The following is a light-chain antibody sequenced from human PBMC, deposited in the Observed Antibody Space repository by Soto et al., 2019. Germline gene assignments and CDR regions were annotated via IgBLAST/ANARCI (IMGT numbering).Light chain of an antibody. CDR1: SSDIGSYDL. Sequence: QSALTQPASVSGSPGQSITISCTGTSSDIGSYDLVSWYRQHPGEAPKLMIYEVTKRPSGVPDRFSGSKSGNTASLTVSGLQAEDEANYFCSSYAGSNNLVFGGGTKLTVL. J-gene: IGLJ3*02. V-gene: IGLV2-8*01. CDR3: SSYAGSNNLV. CDR2: EVT.